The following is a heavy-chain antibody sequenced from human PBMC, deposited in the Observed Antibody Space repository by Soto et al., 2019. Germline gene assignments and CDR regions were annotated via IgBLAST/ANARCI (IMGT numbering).Heavy chain of an antibody. D-gene: IGHD3-3*01. V-gene: IGHV1-69*13. CDR1: GGTFSSYA. CDR3: ARAGHNNDFWSGYYTGIKETFDP. J-gene: IGHJ5*02. CDR2: IIPIFGTA. Sequence: SVKVSCKASGGTFSSYAISWVRQAPGQGLEWMGGIIPIFGTANYAQKFQGRVTITADESTSTAYMELSSLRSEDTAVYYCARAGHNNDFWSGYYTGIKETFDPWGQGTLVTVSS.